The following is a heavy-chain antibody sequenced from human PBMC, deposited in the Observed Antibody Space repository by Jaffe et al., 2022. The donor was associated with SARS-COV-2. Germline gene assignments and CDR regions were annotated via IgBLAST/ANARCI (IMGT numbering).Heavy chain of an antibody. CDR2: IYHSGST. D-gene: IGHD6-19*01. J-gene: IGHJ5*02. Sequence: QVQLQESGPGLVKPSETLSLTCTVSGYSISSRYYWGWIRQRPGKGLEWIGTIYHSGSTYCNPSLKSRVTISVDTSKNQFSLNLSSVTAADTAVYYCARVMGWYSNWFDPWGQGTLVTVSS. V-gene: IGHV4-38-2*02. CDR1: GYSISSRYY. CDR3: ARVMGWYSNWFDP.